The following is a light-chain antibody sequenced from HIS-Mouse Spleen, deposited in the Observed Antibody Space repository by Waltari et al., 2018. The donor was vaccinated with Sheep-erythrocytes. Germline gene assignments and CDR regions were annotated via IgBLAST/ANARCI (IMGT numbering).Light chain of an antibody. J-gene: IGLJ2*01. Sequence: QSALTQPASVSGSPGQSITISCTGTSSDVGSYNSVSWYQQHPGKAPKLMIYDGSKRPSGVPDRFSGSKSGNTASLTISGLQAEDEADYYCCSYAGSSTLVFGAGTKLTVL. CDR2: DGS. V-gene: IGLV2-23*01. CDR1: SSDVGSYNS. CDR3: CSYAGSSTLV.